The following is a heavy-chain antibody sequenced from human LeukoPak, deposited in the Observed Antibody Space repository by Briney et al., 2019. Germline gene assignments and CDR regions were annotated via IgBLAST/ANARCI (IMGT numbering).Heavy chain of an antibody. V-gene: IGHV4-59*08. CDR1: GGSISSYY. J-gene: IGHJ4*02. D-gene: IGHD3-22*01. CDR3: ARASYSYDINGWVPFDY. Sequence: SETLSLTCTVSGGSISSYYWSWIRQPPGKGLEWIGYIYYSGSTNYNPSLKSRVTISVDTSKNQFSLKLSSVTAADTAVYYCARASYSYDINGWVPFDYWGQGTLVTVSS. CDR2: IYYSGST.